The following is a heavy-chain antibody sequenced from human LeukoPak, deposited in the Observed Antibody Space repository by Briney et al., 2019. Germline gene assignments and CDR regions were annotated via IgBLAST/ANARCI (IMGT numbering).Heavy chain of an antibody. Sequence: SQTLSLSCTVSGDSISRSDYSWSWIRKPPGKGLEWVGYIYHSGSTYYNPSLRSRVTMSIDRSKNQFSLKLPSVTAADTAVYYCARVGSGDAFDIWGQGTMVTVSS. J-gene: IGHJ3*02. V-gene: IGHV4-30-2*01. CDR1: GDSISRSDYS. D-gene: IGHD3-10*01. CDR2: IYHSGST. CDR3: ARVGSGDAFDI.